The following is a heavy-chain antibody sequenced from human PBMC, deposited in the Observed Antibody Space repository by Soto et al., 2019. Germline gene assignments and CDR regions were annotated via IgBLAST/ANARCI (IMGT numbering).Heavy chain of an antibody. D-gene: IGHD3-9*01. Sequence: QVQLQESGPGLVKPSQTLSLTCTVSGGSISSAGSYWSWIRQHPGRGLEWIGYIYFTGSTSYNPSFRSRVTISLDTSKNRVSLKLTSVTAADTAVYYCAREGFDSGFDYWGPGTLVTVSS. CDR3: AREGFDSGFDY. CDR2: IYFTGST. V-gene: IGHV4-31*03. CDR1: GGSISSAGSY. J-gene: IGHJ4*02.